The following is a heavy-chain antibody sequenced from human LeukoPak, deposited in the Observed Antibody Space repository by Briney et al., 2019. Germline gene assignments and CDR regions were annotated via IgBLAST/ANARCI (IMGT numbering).Heavy chain of an antibody. CDR3: ARGGYYDILTGYYDVFDI. J-gene: IGHJ3*02. CDR1: VGSFNGYY. V-gene: IGHV4-34*01. D-gene: IGHD3-9*01. Sequence: PSETLSLTCAVYVGSFNGYYWSWIRQPPGKGLEWIGEIKHTGSTNYNPSLKSRVTISVDTSKNQFSLKLSSVTSADTAVYYCARGGYYDILTGYYDVFDIWGQGTLVTVSS. CDR2: IKHTGST.